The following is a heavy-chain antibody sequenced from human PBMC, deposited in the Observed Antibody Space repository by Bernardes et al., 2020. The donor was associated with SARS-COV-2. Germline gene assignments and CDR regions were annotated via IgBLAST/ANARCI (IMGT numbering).Heavy chain of an antibody. CDR3: ARAPLSYGSSFDI. J-gene: IGHJ3*02. V-gene: IGHV4-59*01. D-gene: IGHD5-18*01. CDR1: GGSISSYY. Sequence: SETLSLTCTVSGGSISSYYWSWIRQPPGKGLEWIGYIYYSGSTNYNPSLKSRVTISVDTSKNQFSLKLSSVTAADTAVYYCARAPLSYGSSFDIWGQGTMVTVSS. CDR2: IYYSGST.